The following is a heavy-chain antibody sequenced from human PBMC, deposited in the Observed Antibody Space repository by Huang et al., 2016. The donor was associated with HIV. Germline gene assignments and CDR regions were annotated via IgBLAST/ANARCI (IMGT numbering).Heavy chain of an antibody. CDR2: ITSSSGSI. V-gene: IGHV3-48*01. CDR1: GFTFSTYN. Sequence: EVQLMESGGGLVQPGGSLRLSCAASGFTFSTYNMNWVRQAPGKGLGGVSYITSSSGSIYYADAVKGRVTISRDNAKNALYLQMNSLRAEDTAVYYCARFGSYYYGSGSYLDAFDIWGQGTMVTVSS. J-gene: IGHJ3*02. CDR3: ARFGSYYYGSGSYLDAFDI. D-gene: IGHD3-10*01.